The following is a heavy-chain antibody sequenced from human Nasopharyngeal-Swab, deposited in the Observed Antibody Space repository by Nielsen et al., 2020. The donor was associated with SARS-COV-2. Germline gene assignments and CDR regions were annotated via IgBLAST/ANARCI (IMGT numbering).Heavy chain of an antibody. CDR2: IKSKTDGGTT. V-gene: IGHV3-15*01. CDR3: ARSEIAAGRPYYYYGMDV. Sequence: GGSLRLSCAASGFTFSNAWMSWVRQAPGKGLEWVGRIKSKTDGGTTDYAAPVKGRFTISRDDSKNTLYLQMNSLKTEDTAVYYCARSEIAAGRPYYYYGMDVWGQGTTVTVSS. CDR1: GFTFSNAW. J-gene: IGHJ6*02. D-gene: IGHD6-13*01.